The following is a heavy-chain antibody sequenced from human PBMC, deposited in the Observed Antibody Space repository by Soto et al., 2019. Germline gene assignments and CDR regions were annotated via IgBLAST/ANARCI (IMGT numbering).Heavy chain of an antibody. CDR1: GASISSGGYS. CDR2: IYHSGST. V-gene: IGHV4-30-2*01. D-gene: IGHD6-13*01. Sequence: QLQLQESGSGLVKPSQTLSLTCAVSGASISSGGYSWSWIRQPPGKGLEWIGYIYHSGSTYYNPSLKSRVTISVDRSKNQFSLNLSSVTAADTAVYYCARRAAAGIFDYWGQGTLVTVSS. CDR3: ARRAAAGIFDY. J-gene: IGHJ4*02.